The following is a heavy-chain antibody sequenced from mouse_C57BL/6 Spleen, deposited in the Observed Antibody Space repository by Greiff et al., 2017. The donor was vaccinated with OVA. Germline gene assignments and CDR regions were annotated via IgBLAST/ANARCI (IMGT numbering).Heavy chain of an antibody. CDR3: ASSGGSSSWFAY. V-gene: IGHV1-82*01. Sequence: VMLVESGPELVKPGASVKISCKASGYAFSSSWMNWVKQRPGKGLEWIGRIYPGDGDTNYNGKFKGKATLTADKSSSTAYMQLSSLTSEDSAVYFCASSGGSSSWFAYWGQGTLVTVSA. CDR1: GYAFSSSW. D-gene: IGHD1-1*01. CDR2: IYPGDGDT. J-gene: IGHJ3*01.